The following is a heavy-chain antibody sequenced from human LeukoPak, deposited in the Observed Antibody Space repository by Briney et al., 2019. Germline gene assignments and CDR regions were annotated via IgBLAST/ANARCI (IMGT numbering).Heavy chain of an antibody. J-gene: IGHJ5*02. CDR3: ARRVTSNLFDP. V-gene: IGHV4-59*08. CDR2: IYYSGST. Sequence: KPSETLSLTCTASGVSISSYYWSWIRQPPGKGLEWIGYIYYSGSTNYNPSLKSRVTISVDTSNNQFSLKLSSVTAADTAVYYCARRVTSNLFDPGGQGTLVTVSS. CDR1: GVSISSYY. D-gene: IGHD2-21*02.